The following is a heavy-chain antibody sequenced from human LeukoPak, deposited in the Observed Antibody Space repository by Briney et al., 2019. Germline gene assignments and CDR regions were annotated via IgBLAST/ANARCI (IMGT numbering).Heavy chain of an antibody. V-gene: IGHV5-51*01. CDR1: GYSFTSYW. CDR2: IYPGDSDT. CDR3: ASEYCSSTSCQKAYRNWFDP. J-gene: IGHJ5*02. Sequence: GESLKISCKGSGYSFTSYWIGWVRQMPGKGLEWMGIIYPGDSDTRYSPSFQGQVTISADKSISTAYLQWSSLKASDTAMYYCASEYCSSTSCQKAYRNWFDPWGQGTLVTVSS. D-gene: IGHD2-2*01.